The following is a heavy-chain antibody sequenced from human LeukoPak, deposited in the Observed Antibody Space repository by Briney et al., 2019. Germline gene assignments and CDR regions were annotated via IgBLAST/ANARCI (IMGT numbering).Heavy chain of an antibody. CDR1: GFTFSSYA. CDR3: AKALDIVVVVAATPGY. CDR2: ISGSGGSI. V-gene: IGHV3-23*01. D-gene: IGHD2-15*01. Sequence: GGSLRLSCAASGFTFSSYAMSWVRQAPGKGLEWVSAISGSGGSIYYADSVKGRFTISRDNSENTLYLQMNSLRAEDTAVSYCAKALDIVVVVAATPGYRGQGTLVTVSS. J-gene: IGHJ4*02.